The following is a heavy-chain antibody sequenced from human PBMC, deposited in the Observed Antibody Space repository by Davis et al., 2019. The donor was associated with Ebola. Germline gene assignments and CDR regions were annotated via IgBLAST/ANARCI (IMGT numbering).Heavy chain of an antibody. CDR3: ANAFNIAADDNYYYYYGMDV. CDR2: ISGSGGST. CDR1: GFTFSSYA. Sequence: GGSLRLSCAASGFTFSSYAMSWVRQAPGKGLEWVSAISGSGGSTYYADSVKGRFTISRDNSKNTLYLQMNSLRAEDTAVYYCANAFNIAADDNYYYYYGMDVWGQGTTVTVSS. D-gene: IGHD6-13*01. V-gene: IGHV3-23*01. J-gene: IGHJ6*02.